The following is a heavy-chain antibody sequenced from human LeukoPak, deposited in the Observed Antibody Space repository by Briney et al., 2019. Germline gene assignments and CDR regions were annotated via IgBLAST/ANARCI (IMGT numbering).Heavy chain of an antibody. D-gene: IGHD1-26*01. CDR2: IIPIFGTA. Sequence: GASVKVPCKASGGTFSSYAISWVRQAPGQGLEWMGGIIPIFGTANYAQKFQGRVTITADESTSTAYMELSSLRSEDTAVYYCASGGSYSGFDPWGQGTLVTVSS. J-gene: IGHJ5*02. CDR3: ASGGSYSGFDP. V-gene: IGHV1-69*13. CDR1: GGTFSSYA.